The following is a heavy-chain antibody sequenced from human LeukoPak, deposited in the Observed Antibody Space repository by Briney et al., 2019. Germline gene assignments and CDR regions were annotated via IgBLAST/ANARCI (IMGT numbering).Heavy chain of an antibody. Sequence: GGPLRLSCAASGFTFSSFGMSWVRQAPGKGLEWVSAISDGGGSTFYADSVKGRFTVSRDDSKNTLYLQMNSLRAEDTAVYYCGGSSGSGNYYDVHDYWGQGTLVTVSS. CDR1: GFTFSSFG. V-gene: IGHV3-23*01. J-gene: IGHJ4*02. CDR3: GGSSGSGNYYDVHDY. D-gene: IGHD3-10*01. CDR2: ISDGGGST.